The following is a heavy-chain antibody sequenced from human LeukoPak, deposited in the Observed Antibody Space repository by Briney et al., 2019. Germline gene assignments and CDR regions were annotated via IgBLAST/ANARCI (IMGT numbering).Heavy chain of an antibody. CDR3: ARDSGTSYGYYFLH. CDR2: ISSSSSHM. J-gene: IGHJ1*01. Sequence: PGGSLRLSCAASGFTFNSYSMYWVRQAPGKGLEWVSSISSSSSHMFYADSVKGRFSISRDNANNSLCLQMNSLRAEDTAVYYCARDSGTSYGYYFLHWGQGTLVTASS. V-gene: IGHV3-21*01. CDR1: GFTFNSYS. D-gene: IGHD1-26*01.